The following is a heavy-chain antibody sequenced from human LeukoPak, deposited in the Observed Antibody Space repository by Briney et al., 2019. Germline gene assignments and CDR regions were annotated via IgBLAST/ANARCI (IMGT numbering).Heavy chain of an antibody. Sequence: SQTLSLTCAISGDSVSSNSAAWNWIRQSPSRGLEWLGRTYYRSTWLNDYAGSLKSRISINPDTSKNQLSLKLSSVTAADTAVYYCARLYSGKRPPDYWGQGTLVTVSS. CDR1: GDSVSSNSAA. CDR2: TYYRSTWLN. J-gene: IGHJ4*02. D-gene: IGHD1-14*01. V-gene: IGHV6-1*01. CDR3: ARLYSGKRPPDY.